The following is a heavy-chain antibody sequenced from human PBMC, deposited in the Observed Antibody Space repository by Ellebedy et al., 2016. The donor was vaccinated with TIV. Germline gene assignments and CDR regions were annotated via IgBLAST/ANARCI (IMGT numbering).Heavy chain of an antibody. D-gene: IGHD6-19*01. Sequence: AASVKVSCKASGYTFTSYGISWVRQAPGQGLEWMGWISAYNGDTNYAQNLQGRVTMTTDTSKTKAYMELRSLRSDDTAVYYCARDPQPGLVRAWWFDPWGQGTLVTVSS. V-gene: IGHV1-18*01. CDR1: GYTFTSYG. J-gene: IGHJ5*02. CDR3: ARDPQPGLVRAWWFDP. CDR2: ISAYNGDT.